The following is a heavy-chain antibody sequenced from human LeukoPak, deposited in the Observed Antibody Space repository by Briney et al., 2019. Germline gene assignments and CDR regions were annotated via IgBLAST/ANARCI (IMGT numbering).Heavy chain of an antibody. V-gene: IGHV5-10-1*01. CDR2: IEPSDSYT. CDR1: GYSFTSYW. CDR3: ASYDSSGPEHY. Sequence: GESLKISCKGSGYSFTSYWISWGRQMPGKGLEWMGRIEPSDSYTNYSPSFQGHVTISADKSIRTAYLQWSSLKASDTAMYYCASYDSSGPEHYWGQGNLVTVSS. J-gene: IGHJ4*02. D-gene: IGHD3-22*01.